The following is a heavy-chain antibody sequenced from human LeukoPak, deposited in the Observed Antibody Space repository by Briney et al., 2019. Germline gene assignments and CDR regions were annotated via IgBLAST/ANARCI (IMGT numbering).Heavy chain of an antibody. Sequence: ASVKVSCKASGYTFTGYYMHWVRQAPGQGLEWMGWINPNSGGTNYAQKFQGRVTMTRDTSISTAYMELSRLRSDDTAVYYCATHYYDSSGYYAGYWGQGTLVTVSS. CDR2: INPNSGGT. J-gene: IGHJ4*02. CDR3: ATHYYDSSGYYAGY. D-gene: IGHD3-22*01. CDR1: GYTFTGYY. V-gene: IGHV1-2*02.